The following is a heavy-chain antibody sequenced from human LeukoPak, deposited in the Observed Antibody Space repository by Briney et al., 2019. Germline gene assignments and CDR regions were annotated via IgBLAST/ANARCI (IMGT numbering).Heavy chain of an antibody. CDR2: KYHSGST. CDR1: GNSISSGYY. D-gene: IGHD1-14*01. J-gene: IGHJ4*02. CDR3: ARDGSTGYFDY. V-gene: IGHV4-38-2*02. Sequence: SETLSPTCAVSGNSISSGYYWGWIRQPPGKGLEWIASKYHSGSTYYNPSLKSRVTISVDKSKNQFSLKLSSLTAADTAVYYCARDGSTGYFDYWGQGTQVTVSS.